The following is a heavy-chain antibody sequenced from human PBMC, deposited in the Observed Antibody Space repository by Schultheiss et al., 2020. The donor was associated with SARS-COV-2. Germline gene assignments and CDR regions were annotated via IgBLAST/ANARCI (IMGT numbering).Heavy chain of an antibody. CDR3: ARIPRGYSYGGFDY. CDR2: IYYSGST. V-gene: IGHV4-61*01. D-gene: IGHD5-18*01. Sequence: SQTLSLTCAVSGYSISSGYYWGWIRQPPGKGLEWIGYIYYSGSTNYNPSLKSRVTISVDTSKNQFSLKLSSVTAADTAVYYCARIPRGYSYGGFDYWGQGTLVTVSS. CDR1: GYSISSGYY. J-gene: IGHJ4*02.